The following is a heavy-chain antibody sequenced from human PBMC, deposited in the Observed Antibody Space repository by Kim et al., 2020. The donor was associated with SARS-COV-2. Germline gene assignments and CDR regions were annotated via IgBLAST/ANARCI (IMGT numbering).Heavy chain of an antibody. J-gene: IGHJ4*02. D-gene: IGHD3-22*01. V-gene: IGHV4-39*01. CDR1: GGSISSSSYY. Sequence: SETLSLTCTVSGGSISSSSYYWGWIRQPPGKGLEWIGSIYYSGSTYYNPSLKSRVTISVDTSKNQFSLKLSSVTAADTAVYYCARQKDSSGYYYRAWSRYYFDYWGQGTLVTVSS. CDR2: IYYSGST. CDR3: ARQKDSSGYYYRAWSRYYFDY.